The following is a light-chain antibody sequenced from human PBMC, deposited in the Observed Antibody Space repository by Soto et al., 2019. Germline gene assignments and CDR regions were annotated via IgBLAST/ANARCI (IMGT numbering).Light chain of an antibody. J-gene: IGKJ5*01. Sequence: EIVLTQSPATLSLSPGERATFSCRASQSVSSYLAWFQQKPGQAPRLLIYDASHRATGIAARFSGSGSQTDFTLTISSLEPEDFAVYYCQQHSNWPPSITVGQGTRLEIK. CDR3: QQHSNWPPSIT. CDR2: DAS. CDR1: QSVSSY. V-gene: IGKV3-11*01.